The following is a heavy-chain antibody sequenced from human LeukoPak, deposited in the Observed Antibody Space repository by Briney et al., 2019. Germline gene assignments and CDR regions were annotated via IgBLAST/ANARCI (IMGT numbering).Heavy chain of an antibody. V-gene: IGHV4-59*08. CDR1: GGSISSYY. CDR3: AREYSSSWYWFDY. Sequence: SETLSLTCTVSGGSISSYYWSWIRQPPGKGLEWIGYIYCSGSTNYNPSLKSRVTISVDTSKNQFSLKLSSVTAADTAVYYCAREYSSSWYWFDYWGQGTLVTVSS. D-gene: IGHD6-13*01. J-gene: IGHJ4*02. CDR2: IYCSGST.